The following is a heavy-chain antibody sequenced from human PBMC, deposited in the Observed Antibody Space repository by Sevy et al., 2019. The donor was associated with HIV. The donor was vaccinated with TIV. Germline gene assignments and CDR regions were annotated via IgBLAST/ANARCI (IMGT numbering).Heavy chain of an antibody. Sequence: SETLSLTCSVSGDTISDYHWTWLRQPAGKGLEWIGHMFGSGRTHLNPSLKTRVTMSVDRSENRFSLKLTYVTAADTAVYNCARGGEMIRGVIGSEYAFFQMDVWGTGTTVTVSS. CDR3: ARGGEMIRGVIGSEYAFFQMDV. CDR1: GDTISDYH. CDR2: MFGSGRT. V-gene: IGHV4-4*07. D-gene: IGHD3-10*01. J-gene: IGHJ6*04.